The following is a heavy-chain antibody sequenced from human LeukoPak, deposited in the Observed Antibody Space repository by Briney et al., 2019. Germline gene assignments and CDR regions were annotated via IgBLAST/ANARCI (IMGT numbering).Heavy chain of an antibody. D-gene: IGHD5-12*01. J-gene: IGHJ4*02. CDR3: ARGVAGYGPYDY. Sequence: PSETLSLTCTVSGDSVSTYYWSWIRQPPGKGLEWIGYMYYSGSTNYNPSLKSRVTISLDTPKNQFSLRLNSVTAADTAVYYCARGVAGYGPYDYWGQGTLVTVSS. CDR2: MYYSGST. CDR1: GDSVSTYY. V-gene: IGHV4-59*02.